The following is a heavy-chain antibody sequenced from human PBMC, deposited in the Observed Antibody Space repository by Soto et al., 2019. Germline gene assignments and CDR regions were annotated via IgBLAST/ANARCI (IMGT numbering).Heavy chain of an antibody. V-gene: IGHV3-74*01. CDR2: TNKDGASS. J-gene: IGHJ3*02. Sequence: EVQLVESGGDFVQPGGSLRLSCEASGFTFSAFWMHWVRHVPGEGLMWISRTNKDGASSEYADSVKGRFSVSRDNAKNTMFLHMTGLRAEDTAVYYCARDDLRRNEALDIWGQVTVVTVSS. CDR1: GFTFSAFW. CDR3: ARDDLRRNEALDI. D-gene: IGHD2-21*01.